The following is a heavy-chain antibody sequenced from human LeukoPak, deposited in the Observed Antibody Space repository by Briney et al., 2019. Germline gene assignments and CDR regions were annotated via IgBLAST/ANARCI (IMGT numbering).Heavy chain of an antibody. CDR3: AGDRRYGDYAGDDAFDI. V-gene: IGHV3-21*01. J-gene: IGHJ3*02. CDR2: ISSSSSYI. Sequence: PGGSLRLSCAASGFTFSSYSMNWVRQAPGKGLEWVSSISSSSSYIYYADSVKGRFTISRDNAKNSLYLQMNSLRAEDTAVYYCAGDRRYGDYAGDDAFDIWGQGTMVTVSS. D-gene: IGHD4-17*01. CDR1: GFTFSSYS.